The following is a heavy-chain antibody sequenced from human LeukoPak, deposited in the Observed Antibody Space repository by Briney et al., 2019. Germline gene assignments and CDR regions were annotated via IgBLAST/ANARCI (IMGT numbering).Heavy chain of an antibody. CDR2: IYTSGST. J-gene: IGHJ4*02. D-gene: IGHD3-22*01. CDR3: ARDQYYYDSSGPLFDY. Sequence: PSETLSLTCTVSGGSISSYYWSWIRQPAGKGLEWIGRIYTSGSTNYNPSLKSRVTMSVDTSKNQFSLKLSSVTAADTAVYYCARDQYYYDSSGPLFDYWGQGTLVTVSS. CDR1: GGSISSYY. V-gene: IGHV4-4*07.